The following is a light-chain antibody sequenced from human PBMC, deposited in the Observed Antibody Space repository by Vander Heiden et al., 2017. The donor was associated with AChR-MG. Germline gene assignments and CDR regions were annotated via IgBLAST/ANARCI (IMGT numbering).Light chain of an antibody. J-gene: IGKJ3*01. CDR1: QNIGSN. V-gene: IGKV3-15*01. CDR2: GAS. Sequence: EIVMTQSPATLSVFPGERPTLSCRASQNIGSNLAWFQQKPGQAPRLLIDGASTRATGIPARLSGSGSGTEFALTISSLQSEDFAIYYCQRYENWLSFTFGPGTKVDIK. CDR3: QRYENWLSFT.